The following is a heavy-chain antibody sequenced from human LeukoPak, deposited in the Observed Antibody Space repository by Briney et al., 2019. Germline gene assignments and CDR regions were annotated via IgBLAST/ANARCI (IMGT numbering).Heavy chain of an antibody. CDR2: INGGGSST. V-gene: IGHV3-23*01. CDR3: AKDRGYVNWFDP. J-gene: IGHJ5*02. CDR1: GFTFSSYA. Sequence: PGGSLRLSCAASGFTFSSYAMSWVRRAPGKGLEWVSAINGGGSSTFYADSVKGRFTISRDNSKNTLYLQMDSLRVEDTAIYYCAKDRGYVNWFDPWGQGTLVTVSS. D-gene: IGHD5-12*01.